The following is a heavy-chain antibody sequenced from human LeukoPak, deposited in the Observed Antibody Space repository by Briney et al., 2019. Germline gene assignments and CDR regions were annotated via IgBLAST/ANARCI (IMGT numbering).Heavy chain of an antibody. CDR2: INTNTGNP. CDR3: ARDGGSSPVPPYYYYGMDV. D-gene: IGHD1-26*01. J-gene: IGHJ6*02. CDR1: GYTFTGYY. Sequence: ASVKVSCKASGYTFTGYYMHWVRQAPGQGLEWMGWINTNTGNPTYAQGFTGRFVFSLDTSVSTAYLQISSLKAEDTAVYYCARDGGSSPVPPYYYYGMDVWGQGTTVTVSS. V-gene: IGHV7-4-1*02.